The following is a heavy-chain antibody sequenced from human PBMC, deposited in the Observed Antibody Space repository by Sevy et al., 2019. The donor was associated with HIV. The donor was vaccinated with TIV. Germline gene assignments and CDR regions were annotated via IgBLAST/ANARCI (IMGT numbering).Heavy chain of an antibody. J-gene: IGHJ3*02. CDR3: ARHCSSTSCSHGFEI. CDR1: GGSFSGYY. Sequence: SETLSLTCAVYGGSFSGYYWSWIRQPPGKGLEWIGEINHSGSTNYNPSLKSRVTISVDTSKNQFSLKLSSVTAADTAVYYSARHCSSTSCSHGFEIWGQGTMVTVSS. D-gene: IGHD2-2*01. CDR2: INHSGST. V-gene: IGHV4-34*01.